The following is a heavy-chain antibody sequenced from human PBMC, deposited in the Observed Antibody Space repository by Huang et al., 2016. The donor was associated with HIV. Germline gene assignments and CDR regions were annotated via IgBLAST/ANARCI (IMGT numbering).Heavy chain of an antibody. V-gene: IGHV3-7*01. CDR1: GFTFRMYW. J-gene: IGHJ5*02. Sequence: DVQLVQSGGDLVQPGGSLRLSCTVSGFTFRMYWMTWVRQTPGKGLEGVASIKEDGGEKYYVGSVQGRFTIARDNAKNSLFLQMESLGAEDTAVYYCAREPGNSYYDTRGGLGWFDPWGQGTLVTVSS. CDR3: AREPGNSYYDTRGGLGWFDP. CDR2: IKEDGGEK. D-gene: IGHD3-10*01.